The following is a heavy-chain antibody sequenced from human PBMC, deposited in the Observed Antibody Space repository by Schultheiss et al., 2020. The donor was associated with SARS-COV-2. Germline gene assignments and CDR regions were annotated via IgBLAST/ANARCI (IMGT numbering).Heavy chain of an antibody. Sequence: GGSLRLSCAASGFTFSSYGMHWVRQAPGKGLEWVAVISYDGSNKYYADSVKGRFTISRDNSKNTLYLQMNSLRAEDTAVYYCARSRIDYDFWSGYYTGAHITYWGQGTLVTVSS. CDR1: GFTFSSYG. D-gene: IGHD3-3*01. V-gene: IGHV3-30*03. J-gene: IGHJ4*02. CDR2: ISYDGSNK. CDR3: ARSRIDYDFWSGYYTGAHITY.